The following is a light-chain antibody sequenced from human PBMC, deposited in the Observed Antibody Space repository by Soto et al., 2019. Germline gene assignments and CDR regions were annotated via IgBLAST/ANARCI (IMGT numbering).Light chain of an antibody. CDR2: NTY. Sequence: QAVVTQEPSFSVSPGGTVTLTCGLSSGSVSTDDYPGWYQQTPGKAPRAIIYNTYTRPSGVPNRFSGSIVGNKAALTIPGAQADDEADYYCLLYMRRGISVFGVGTKQTVL. V-gene: IGLV8-61*01. J-gene: IGLJ3*02. CDR1: SGSVSTDDY. CDR3: LLYMRRGISV.